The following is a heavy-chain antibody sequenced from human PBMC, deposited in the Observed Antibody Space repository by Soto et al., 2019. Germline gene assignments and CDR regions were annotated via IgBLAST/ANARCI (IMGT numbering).Heavy chain of an antibody. CDR1: GGSISSSSYY. CDR2: IHYSGST. Sequence: QLQVQESGPGLVMPSETLSLTCTVSGGSISSSSYYWGWIRQPPGKGLEWIGRIHYSGSTYYNPSLKSRVTISAEKSKNQSSLKVNSVTAADTAVYFCSRRTGYNRGWYFDYWGQGTLVTVSS. J-gene: IGHJ4*02. V-gene: IGHV4-39*01. CDR3: SRRTGYNRGWYFDY. D-gene: IGHD6-19*01.